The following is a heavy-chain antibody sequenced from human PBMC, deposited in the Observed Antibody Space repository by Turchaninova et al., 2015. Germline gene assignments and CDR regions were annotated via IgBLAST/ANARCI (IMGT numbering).Heavy chain of an antibody. Sequence: QVHLQESGPGLVQPSATLSLPCTFSAGSISGYYWNWIRPPPGKGLECIGYSYYSGGTNSSPSLSNRVTMSVDTSENQFSLKLNSVTAADTAVYYCARERGGDGHFEHWGQGLLVTVSS. J-gene: IGHJ4*02. V-gene: IGHV4-59*01. CDR1: AGSISGYY. CDR3: ARERGGDGHFEH. D-gene: IGHD3-10*01. CDR2: SYYSGGT.